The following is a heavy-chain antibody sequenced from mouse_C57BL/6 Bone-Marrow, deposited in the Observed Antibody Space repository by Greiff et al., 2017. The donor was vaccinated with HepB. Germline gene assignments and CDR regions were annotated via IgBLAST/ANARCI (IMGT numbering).Heavy chain of an antibody. V-gene: IGHV14-2*01. D-gene: IGHD1-1*01. J-gene: IGHJ4*01. CDR2: IDPEDGET. Sequence: EVQVVESGAELVKPGASVKLSCTASGFNIKDYYMHWVKQRTEQGLEWIGRIDPEDGETKYATKFQGKATITADTSSNTAYLQLSSLTSEDTAVYYCALLLRGAMDYWGQGTSVTVSS. CDR1: GFNIKDYY. CDR3: ALLLRGAMDY.